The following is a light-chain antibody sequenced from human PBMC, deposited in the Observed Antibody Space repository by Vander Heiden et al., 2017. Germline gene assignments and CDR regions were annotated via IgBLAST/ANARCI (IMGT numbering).Light chain of an antibody. CDR1: SSNSGNTH. Sequence: QSVLTQPPSVPAAAGQKGSISCSGSSSNSGNTHVSWYQRLPGTAPKLLIPDNDHRPLGIPDRFSGSKSGTSATLGITGLQTGDEADYYCGTWDSSLSNFVFGSGTRVTVL. CDR2: DND. V-gene: IGLV1-51*01. CDR3: GTWDSSLSNFV. J-gene: IGLJ1*01.